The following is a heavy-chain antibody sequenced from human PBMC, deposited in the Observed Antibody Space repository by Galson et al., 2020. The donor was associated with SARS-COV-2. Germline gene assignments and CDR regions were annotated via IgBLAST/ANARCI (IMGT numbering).Heavy chain of an antibody. V-gene: IGHV3-66*01. CDR1: GFTVSNEY. CDR2: IYSGTGGSV. Sequence: GGSLRLSCAASGFTVSNEYMSWVRQAAGKGLEWVSIIYSGTGGSVFYSDSVKGRFTISRDDFNNMLYLQMSNLRAEDTATYYCARGHCSTFSCHEFDSGGQGTLVTVSS. D-gene: IGHD2-2*01. CDR3: ARGHCSTFSCHEFDS. J-gene: IGHJ4*02.